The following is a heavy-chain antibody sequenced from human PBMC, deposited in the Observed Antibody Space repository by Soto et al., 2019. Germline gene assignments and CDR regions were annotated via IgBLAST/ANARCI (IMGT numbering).Heavy chain of an antibody. J-gene: IGHJ3*02. CDR3: ASFRDGLRSDAFDI. Sequence: QVQLVQSGAEVKKPGSSVKVSCKASGGTFSSYAISWVRQAPGPGLEWLGGIIPIFGTANYAQKFQGRVTITADESTSTAYMELSSLRSEDTAVYYCASFRDGLRSDAFDIWGQGTMVTVSS. CDR1: GGTFSSYA. CDR2: IIPIFGTA. D-gene: IGHD3-16*01. V-gene: IGHV1-69*01.